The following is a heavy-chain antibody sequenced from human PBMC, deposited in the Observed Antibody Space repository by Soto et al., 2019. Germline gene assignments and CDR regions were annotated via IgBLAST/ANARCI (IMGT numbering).Heavy chain of an antibody. CDR3: ARGGSGYTWFNEF. V-gene: IGHV1-69*01. D-gene: IGHD3-22*01. J-gene: IGHJ4*02. CDR2: IIPVFQTA. Sequence: QEQLVQSGAEVKKPGSSVKVSCKASGGLFSSYPLSWVRQVPGPGLEWMGGIIPVFQTAYYTQRFQGRVTITADESTNTAYMELSSLRSEDTAIYYCARGGSGYTWFNEFWGQGTLVTVSS. CDR1: GGLFSSYP.